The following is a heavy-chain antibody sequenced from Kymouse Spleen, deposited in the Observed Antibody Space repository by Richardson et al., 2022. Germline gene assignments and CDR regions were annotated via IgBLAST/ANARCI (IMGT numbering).Heavy chain of an antibody. D-gene: IGHD6-6*01. J-gene: IGHJ4*02. CDR2: ISSSSSYI. V-gene: IGHV3-21*03. CDR3: ARDKSSSSPFDY. Sequence: EVQLVESGGGLVKPGGSLRLSCAASGFTFSSYSMNWVRQAPGKGLEWVSSISSSSSYIYYADSVKGRFTISRDNAKNSLYLQMNSLRAEDTAVYYCARDKSSSSPFDYWGQGTLVTVSS. CDR1: GFTFSSYS.